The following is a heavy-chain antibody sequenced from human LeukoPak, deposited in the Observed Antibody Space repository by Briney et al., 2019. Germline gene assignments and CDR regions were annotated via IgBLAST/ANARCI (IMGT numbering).Heavy chain of an antibody. Sequence: PGGSLRLSCAASGFTFSSCAMSWVRQAPGKGLEWVSAISGSGGRPYYADSVKGRFTISRDNSKNTLYLQMNSLRAEDTAVYYCARWIGGFDYWGQGALVTVSS. CDR1: GFTFSSCA. V-gene: IGHV3-23*01. CDR3: ARWIGGFDY. J-gene: IGHJ4*02. D-gene: IGHD3-10*01. CDR2: ISGSGGRP.